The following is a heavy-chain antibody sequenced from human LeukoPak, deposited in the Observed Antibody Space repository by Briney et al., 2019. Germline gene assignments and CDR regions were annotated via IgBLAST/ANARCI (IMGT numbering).Heavy chain of an antibody. CDR2: IYPGDSDT. D-gene: IGHD4-17*01. V-gene: IGHV5-51*01. CDR1: GYSFTSYW. Sequence: GESLKTSFKGSGYSFTSYWIGWVRQMPGKGLEWMGIIYPGDSDTRYSPSFQGQVTISADKSISNAYLQWRSLKASDTAMYYCARHGDYAFWYNWFDPWGQGTLVTVSS. CDR3: ARHGDYAFWYNWFDP. J-gene: IGHJ5*02.